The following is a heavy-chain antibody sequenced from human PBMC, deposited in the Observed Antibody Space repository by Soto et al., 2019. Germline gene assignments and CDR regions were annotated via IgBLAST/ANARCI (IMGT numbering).Heavy chain of an antibody. Sequence: QINLKESGPTLVRPTQSITLTCTFSGFSLAASTEGEGWIRQPPGKTVEWLAVIYWDDDKRYSSSLKSRHAITRDTSKNQVVLTMTNLDPVDTATFYCAQHPYHGLGSYSFDYWGQGTLVTVS. V-gene: IGHV2-5*02. D-gene: IGHD3-10*01. CDR2: IYWDDDK. CDR3: AQHPYHGLGSYSFDY. CDR1: GFSLAASTEG. J-gene: IGHJ4*02.